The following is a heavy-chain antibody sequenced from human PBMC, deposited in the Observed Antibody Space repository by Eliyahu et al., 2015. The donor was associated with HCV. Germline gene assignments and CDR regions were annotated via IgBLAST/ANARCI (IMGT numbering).Heavy chain of an antibody. CDR2: IIASLGTA. CDR3: ARDRYGNTDFYYGMDV. Sequence: QVQLVQSGXEVKKPGSSVXVXCKASGGSLXXYAXSWVRQAPGQGLXWMGGIIASLGTANYAQRFQGRVTITADEFTSTVYMELRSLRSEDTAVYFCARDRYGNTDFYYGMDVWGQGTTVTVSS. J-gene: IGHJ6*02. D-gene: IGHD1-7*01. CDR1: GGSLXXYA. V-gene: IGHV1-69*01.